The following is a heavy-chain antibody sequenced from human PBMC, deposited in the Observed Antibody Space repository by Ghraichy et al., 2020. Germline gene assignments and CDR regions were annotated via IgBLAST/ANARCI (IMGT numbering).Heavy chain of an antibody. CDR1: GFSFSGYT. Sequence: GESLRLSCEASGFSFSGYTMNWVRQAPGKGLEWVSSMSSNSDYIYYEDSVKSRFVISRDNAKNSLYLQMNSLRVEDTAVYFCVRGPTSGMDVWGQGITVTVSS. D-gene: IGHD1-26*01. CDR2: MSSNSDYI. V-gene: IGHV3-21*01. J-gene: IGHJ6*02. CDR3: VRGPTSGMDV.